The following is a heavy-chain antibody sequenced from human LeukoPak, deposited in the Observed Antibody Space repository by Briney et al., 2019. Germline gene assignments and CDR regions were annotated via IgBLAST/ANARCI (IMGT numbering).Heavy chain of an antibody. D-gene: IGHD2-2*01. Sequence: SETLSLTCTVSGGSISSSSYYWGWIRQPPGKGLEWIGSIYYSGSTNYNPSLKSRVTISVDKSKNQFSLKLSSVTAADTAVYYCARILQAATAQLDYWGQGTLVTVSS. V-gene: IGHV4-39*07. CDR2: IYYSGST. J-gene: IGHJ4*02. CDR3: ARILQAATAQLDY. CDR1: GGSISSSSYY.